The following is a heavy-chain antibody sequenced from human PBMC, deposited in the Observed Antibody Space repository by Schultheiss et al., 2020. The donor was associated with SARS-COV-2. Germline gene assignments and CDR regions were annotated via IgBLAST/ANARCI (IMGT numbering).Heavy chain of an antibody. CDR2: IKSKTDGGTT. V-gene: IGHV3-15*01. J-gene: IGHJ4*02. D-gene: IGHD6-19*01. Sequence: GGSLRLSCAASGFTFSNAWMSWVRQAPGKGLEWVGRIKSKTDGGTTDYAAPVKGRFTISRDDSKNTLYLQMNSLKTEDTAVYYCAIPSGPIIAVAAADYWGQGTLVTVAS. CDR1: GFTFSNAW. CDR3: AIPSGPIIAVAAADY.